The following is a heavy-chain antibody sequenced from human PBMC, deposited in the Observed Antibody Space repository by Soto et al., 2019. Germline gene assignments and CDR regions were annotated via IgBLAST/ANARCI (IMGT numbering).Heavy chain of an antibody. J-gene: IGHJ4*02. D-gene: IGHD4-17*01. Sequence: QVQLVESGGGVVQPGRSLRLSCAASGFTFSSYGMHWVRQAPGKGLEWVAVISYDGSNKYYADSVKGRFRISRENSKNTLYLQMNSLRAEDTAVYYCAKENGDHGDYFDYWGQGTLVTVSS. CDR1: GFTFSSYG. V-gene: IGHV3-30*18. CDR3: AKENGDHGDYFDY. CDR2: ISYDGSNK.